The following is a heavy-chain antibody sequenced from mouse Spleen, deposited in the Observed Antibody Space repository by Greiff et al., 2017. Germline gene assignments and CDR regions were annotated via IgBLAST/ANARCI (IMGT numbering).Heavy chain of an antibody. V-gene: IGHV1-22*01. CDR3: ARGVLPFPMDY. Sequence: DVQLQESGPELVKPGASVKMSCKASGYTFTDYNMHWVKQSHGKSLEWIGYINPNNGGTSYNQKFKGKATLTVNKSSSTAYMELRSLTSEDSAVYYCARGVLPFPMDYWGQGTSVTVSS. CDR2: INPNNGGT. D-gene: IGHD1-1*01. CDR1: GYTFTDYN. J-gene: IGHJ4*01.